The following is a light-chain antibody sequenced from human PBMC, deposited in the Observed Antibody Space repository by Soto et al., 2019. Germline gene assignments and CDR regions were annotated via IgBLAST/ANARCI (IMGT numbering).Light chain of an antibody. CDR3: HQYNSYST. CDR1: QSISSW. V-gene: IGKV1-5*01. CDR2: DAS. J-gene: IGKJ1*01. Sequence: DIQMTQSPSTLSASVGDRVTITCRASQSISSWLAWYQQKPGKAPKLLIYDASSLESGVPSRFSGSGSGTEFTLTISSLQPDDFATYYCHQYNSYSTFGQGTKADIK.